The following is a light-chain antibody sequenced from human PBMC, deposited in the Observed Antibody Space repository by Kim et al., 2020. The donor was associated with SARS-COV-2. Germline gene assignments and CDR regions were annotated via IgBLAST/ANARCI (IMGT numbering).Light chain of an antibody. CDR2: DNF. J-gene: IGLJ3*02. CDR3: GTWDSSLPGGV. CDR1: TSTIGSIF. V-gene: IGLV1-51*01. Sequence: GQKGTISCSGRTSTIGSIFVSWYQQLPGTAPKLLIYDNFKRYPGIPDRFSASKSGASGTLVITGLQTEDEADYYCGTWDSSLPGGVFGGGTKVTVL.